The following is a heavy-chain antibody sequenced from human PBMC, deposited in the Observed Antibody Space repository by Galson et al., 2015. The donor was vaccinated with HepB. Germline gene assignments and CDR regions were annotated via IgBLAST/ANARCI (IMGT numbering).Heavy chain of an antibody. CDR2: ISGSVIYT. D-gene: IGHD4-17*01. V-gene: IGHV3-11*06. CDR1: GFTFSDYY. CDR3: ARVAGADYGDPSYFDF. J-gene: IGHJ4*02. Sequence: SLRLSCAASGFTFSDYYMSWIRQAPGKGLEWVSYISGSVIYTNYADSVKGRFTISRDNAKNSLYLQISRLRAEDTAVYYCARVAGADYGDPSYFDFWGQGTLVTVSS.